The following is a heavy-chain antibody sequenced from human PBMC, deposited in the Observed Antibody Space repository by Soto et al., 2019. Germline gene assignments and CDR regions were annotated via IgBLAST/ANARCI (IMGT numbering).Heavy chain of an antibody. Sequence: GASVKVSCKASGYTFTSYDINWVRQATGQGLEWMGWMNPNSGNTGYAQKFQGRVTMTRNTSISTAYMELSSLRSEDTAVYYCARGLPYSSSSFMAPQDYWGQGTLVTVSS. J-gene: IGHJ4*02. CDR2: MNPNSGNT. V-gene: IGHV1-8*01. CDR3: ARGLPYSSSSFMAPQDY. D-gene: IGHD6-6*01. CDR1: GYTFTSYD.